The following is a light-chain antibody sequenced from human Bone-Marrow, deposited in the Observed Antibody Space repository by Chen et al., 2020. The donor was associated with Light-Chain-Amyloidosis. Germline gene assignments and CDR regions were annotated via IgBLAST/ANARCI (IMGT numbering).Light chain of an antibody. CDR2: EVT. Sequence: QSALTQPASVSGSPGQSITISCTGTTSDVGGDNHVSWYQQHPDKAPKLMIYEVTNRPSWVPYRFSGSKSANTASLTISGLQTEDEAGYFCSSYTITDTLVFGSGTRVTVL. V-gene: IGLV2-14*01. CDR3: SSYTITDTLV. J-gene: IGLJ1*01. CDR1: TSDVGGDNH.